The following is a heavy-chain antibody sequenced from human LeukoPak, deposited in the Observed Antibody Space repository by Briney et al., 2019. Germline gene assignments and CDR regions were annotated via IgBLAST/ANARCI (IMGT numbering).Heavy chain of an antibody. CDR2: VYISGST. CDR1: GGSISSSSYY. D-gene: IGHD1/OR15-1a*01. V-gene: IGHV4-61*02. CDR3: ARMVGQLIEYYFDY. Sequence: SQTLSLTCTVSGGSISSSSYYWSWIRQPAGKGLEWIGRVYISGSTNYNPSLKSRVTISVDTSKNQFSLKLKSVTSADTAVYYCARMVGQLIEYYFDYWGRGTLVTVSS. J-gene: IGHJ4*02.